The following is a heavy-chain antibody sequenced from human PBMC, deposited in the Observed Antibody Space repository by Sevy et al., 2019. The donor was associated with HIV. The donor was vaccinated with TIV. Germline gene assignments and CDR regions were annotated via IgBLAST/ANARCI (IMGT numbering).Heavy chain of an antibody. CDR2: VSGSGGST. CDR3: VKDVAYANTYLDY. J-gene: IGHJ4*02. Sequence: GGSLRLSCAVSGFTFTSYAMNWVRQAPGKGLEWVSGVSGSGGSTYYADSVKGRFSISRDNSRNTLYLQINTLRAEDTAVYYCVKDVAYANTYLDYWGQGTLVTVSS. V-gene: IGHV3-23*01. D-gene: IGHD3-16*01. CDR1: GFTFTSYA.